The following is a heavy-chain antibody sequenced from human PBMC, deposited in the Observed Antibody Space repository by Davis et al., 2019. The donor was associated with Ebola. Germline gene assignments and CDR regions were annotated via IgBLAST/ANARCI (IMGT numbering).Heavy chain of an antibody. CDR2: IYYSGST. J-gene: IGHJ6*02. CDR1: GGSISSYY. Sequence: PSETLSLTCTVSGGSISSYYWSWIRQPPGKGLEWIGYIYYSGSTNYNPSLKSRVTISVDTSKNQFSLKLSSVTAADTAVYYCARDTRYYDFWSGYSKTYYYYGMDVWGQGTTVTVSS. CDR3: ARDTRYYDFWSGYSKTYYYYGMDV. V-gene: IGHV4-59*01. D-gene: IGHD3-3*01.